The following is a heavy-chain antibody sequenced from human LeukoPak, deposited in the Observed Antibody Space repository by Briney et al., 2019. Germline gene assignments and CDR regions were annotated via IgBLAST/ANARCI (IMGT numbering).Heavy chain of an antibody. D-gene: IGHD6-19*01. Sequence: SETLSLTCTGSGGXIGTYYCSWIRQPPGKGLEWIAYIFYSGSTNYNPSLTSRVTISVDTSKDQFSLKLSSVTAADTAVYYCARQWLVSPLFDYWGQGTLVTVSS. V-gene: IGHV4-59*08. J-gene: IGHJ4*02. CDR2: IFYSGST. CDR3: ARQWLVSPLFDY. CDR1: GGXIGTYY.